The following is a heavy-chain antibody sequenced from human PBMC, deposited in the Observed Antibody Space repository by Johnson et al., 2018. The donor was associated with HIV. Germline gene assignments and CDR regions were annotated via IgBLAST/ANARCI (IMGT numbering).Heavy chain of an antibody. J-gene: IGHJ3*02. CDR2: IYSAGSP. D-gene: IGHD3-22*01. CDR1: GFTVSSNY. CDR3: AREAVYYDNSGYYDPLYAFDI. V-gene: IGHV3-66*02. Sequence: MLLVESGGGVVRPGGSLRLSCAASGFTVSSNYMSWVRQVPVTGLEWVSFIYSAGSPYYADSVQGRFPISRDHSKNTLYLQMNSLRAEDTAVYYCAREAVYYDNSGYYDPLYAFDIWGKGTMVTVSS.